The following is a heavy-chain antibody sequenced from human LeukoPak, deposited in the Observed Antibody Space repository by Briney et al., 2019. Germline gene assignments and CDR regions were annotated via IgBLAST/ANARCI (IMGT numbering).Heavy chain of an antibody. CDR3: AELGITMIGGV. Sequence: GGSLRLSCAASGFTFSSYEINWARQAPGKGLEWVSYISSSGSTIYYADSVKGRFTISRDNSKNSLYLQMNSLRAEDTAVYYCAELGITMIGGVWGKGTTVTISS. CDR2: ISSSGSTI. V-gene: IGHV3-48*03. J-gene: IGHJ6*04. D-gene: IGHD3-10*02. CDR1: GFTFSSYE.